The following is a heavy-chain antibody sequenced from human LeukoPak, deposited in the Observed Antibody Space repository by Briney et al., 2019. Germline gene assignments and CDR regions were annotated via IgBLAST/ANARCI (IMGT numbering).Heavy chain of an antibody. CDR3: ARAGPGGPFDY. CDR1: SGSISVYY. D-gene: IGHD2-8*02. CDR2: VSNIGST. Sequence: PSETLSLTCTVSSGSISVYYWSWFRQPPGKALEWIGYVSNIGSTKYNPSLRSRVTISGDTSRNQFSLKLSSVTAADTAVYYCARAGPGGPFDYWGQGTQVTVSS. V-gene: IGHV4-59*08. J-gene: IGHJ4*02.